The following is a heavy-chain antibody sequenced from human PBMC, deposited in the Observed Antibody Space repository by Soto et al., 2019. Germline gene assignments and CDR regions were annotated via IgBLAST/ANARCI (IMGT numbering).Heavy chain of an antibody. CDR3: ARILYCGGDCYPYGMDV. V-gene: IGHV5-51*01. CDR2: IYPGDSDT. J-gene: IGHJ6*02. CDR1: GYSFTSYW. D-gene: IGHD2-21*02. Sequence: XESLKLSWKGSGYSFTSYWIGLVLQMPGKGLEWMGIIYPGDSDTRYSPSFQGQVTISADKSISTAYLQWSSLKASDTAMYYCARILYCGGDCYPYGMDVWGQGTTVTVSS.